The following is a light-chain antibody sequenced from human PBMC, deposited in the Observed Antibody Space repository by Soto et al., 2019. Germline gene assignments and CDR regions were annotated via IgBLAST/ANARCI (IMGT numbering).Light chain of an antibody. CDR1: QSINTW. J-gene: IGKJ2*01. V-gene: IGKV1-5*03. Sequence: DIQMTQSPSTLSASVGDRVTITCRASQSINTWLAWYQQKPGKAPKLLIYKASSLGGGVPSRFSGSGSGTEFTLTISSLQTDDFAVYYCQQYNSHSSYTFGQGTKLEIK. CDR2: KAS. CDR3: QQYNSHSSYT.